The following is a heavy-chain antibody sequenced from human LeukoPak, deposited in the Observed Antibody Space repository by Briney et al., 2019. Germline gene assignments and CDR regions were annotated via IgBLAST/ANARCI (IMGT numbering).Heavy chain of an antibody. Sequence: ASVKVSCKASGYTFTGYYMHWVRQAPGQGLEWMGWISAYNGNTNYAQKLQGRVTMTTDTSTSTAYMELRSLRSDDTAVYYCARWGDDFWSGYYLVDYWGQGTLVTVSS. J-gene: IGHJ4*02. CDR2: ISAYNGNT. V-gene: IGHV1-18*04. CDR3: ARWGDDFWSGYYLVDY. D-gene: IGHD3-3*01. CDR1: GYTFTGYY.